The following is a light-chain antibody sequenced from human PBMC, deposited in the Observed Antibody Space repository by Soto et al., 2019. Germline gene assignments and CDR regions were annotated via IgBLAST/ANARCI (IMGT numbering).Light chain of an antibody. J-gene: IGKJ3*01. CDR3: QQYNNWPFT. Sequence: EIVMTQSPATLSVSPGERATLSCRASQSVSSNLAWYQQKPGQAPRLLIYGASTRATGIPARFSGSVSGTEFTLTLSSLQSEDVAVYYCQQYNNWPFTFGPGTKVDIK. CDR2: GAS. CDR1: QSVSSN. V-gene: IGKV3-15*01.